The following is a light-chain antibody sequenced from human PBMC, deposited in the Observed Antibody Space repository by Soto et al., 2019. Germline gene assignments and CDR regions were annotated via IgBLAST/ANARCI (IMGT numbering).Light chain of an antibody. CDR1: QSVSSSY. CDR3: QQYGSSPHT. CDR2: GAS. J-gene: IGKJ2*01. Sequence: EIVLTQSPGTLSLSPGERATLSCRASQSVSSSYLAWYQHKPGQAPRLLIYGASRRATGIPDSFSGSGSGKDFTLTISRLEPEDFAVYYCQQYGSSPHTFGQGTKLEIK. V-gene: IGKV3-20*01.